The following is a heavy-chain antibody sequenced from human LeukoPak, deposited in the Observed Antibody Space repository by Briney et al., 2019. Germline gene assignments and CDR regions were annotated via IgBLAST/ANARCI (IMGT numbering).Heavy chain of an antibody. CDR1: TFTFTPGW. V-gene: IGHV3-7*01. CDR2: MERGGGEK. J-gene: IGHJ4*02. CDR3: ASLDTAHPSGVH. Sequence: PGGSLRLSCEASTFTFTPGWMSWVRQAPGKGLEWVAMMERGGGEKLYVDSVRGRFTISRDNAKNSLYLQMDSLRDEDTAVYYCASLDTAHPSGVHWGQGTLVTVS. D-gene: IGHD5-18*01.